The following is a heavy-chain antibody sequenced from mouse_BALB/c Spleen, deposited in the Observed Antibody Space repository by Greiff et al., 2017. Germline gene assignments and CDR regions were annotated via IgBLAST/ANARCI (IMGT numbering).Heavy chain of an antibody. J-gene: IGHJ1*01. CDR1: GFTFTDYY. CDR2: IRNKANGYTT. V-gene: IGHV7-3*02. Sequence: EVKVEESGGGLVQPGGSLRLSCATSGFTFTDYYMSWVRQPPGKALEWLGFIRNKANGYTTEYSASVKGRFTISRDNSQSILYLQMNTLRAEDSATYYCATFMDWYFDVWGAGTTVTVSS. CDR3: ATFMDWYFDV. D-gene: IGHD1-1*01.